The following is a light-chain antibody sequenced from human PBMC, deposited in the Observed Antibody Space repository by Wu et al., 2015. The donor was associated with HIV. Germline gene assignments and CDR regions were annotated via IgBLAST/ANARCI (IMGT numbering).Light chain of an antibody. V-gene: IGKV1-NL1*01. J-gene: IGKJ2*03. CDR2: AAS. CDR1: QDIRNS. CDR3: QQHSSIPFS. Sequence: DIQMTQSPSSLSASVTDKVTITCRASQDIRNSVAWLQQRPGQAPKLLLYAASTLESGIPSRFSGTGYGTDLTLTISGLQPEDFATYYCQQHSSIPFSFGQGTRLDIK.